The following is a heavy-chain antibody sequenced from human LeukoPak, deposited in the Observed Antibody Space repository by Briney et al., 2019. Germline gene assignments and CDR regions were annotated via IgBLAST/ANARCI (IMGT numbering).Heavy chain of an antibody. V-gene: IGHV3-30*02. J-gene: IGHJ5*02. D-gene: IGHD6-19*01. Sequence: GGSLRPSCAASGFTFSSYGMHWVRQAPGKGLEWVAFIRYDGSNKYYADSVKGRFTISRDNSKNTLYLQMNSLRAEDTVVYYCAKEVAVARGWFDPWGQGTLVTVSS. CDR2: IRYDGSNK. CDR3: AKEVAVARGWFDP. CDR1: GFTFSSYG.